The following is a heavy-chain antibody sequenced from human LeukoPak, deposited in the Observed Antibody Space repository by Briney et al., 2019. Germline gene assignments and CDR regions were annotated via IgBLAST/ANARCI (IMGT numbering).Heavy chain of an antibody. J-gene: IGHJ4*02. CDR1: GYTFTGYY. Sequence: ASVMVSCKASGYTFTGYYMHWVRQAPGQGLEWMGWINPNSGGTNYAQKFQGRVTMTRDTSISTAYMELSRLRSDDTAVYYCAREKFGAPLGFDYWGQGTLVTVSS. D-gene: IGHD3-16*01. CDR2: INPNSGGT. V-gene: IGHV1-2*02. CDR3: AREKFGAPLGFDY.